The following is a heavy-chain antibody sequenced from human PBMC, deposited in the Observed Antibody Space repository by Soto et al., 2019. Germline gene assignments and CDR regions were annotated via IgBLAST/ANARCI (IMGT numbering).Heavy chain of an antibody. CDR1: GFSLTTSGVG. V-gene: IGHV2-5*02. CDR3: AHRILRTVFGLVTTTAIYFDF. CDR2: IYWDDDK. J-gene: IGHJ4*02. Sequence: QITLNESGPTVVKPAETLTLPCTFSGFSLTTSGVGVGWIRQSPGRAPEWLALIYWDDDKRYSASLKSRLTITKDTSKNQVVLTMASVDPADTATYYCAHRILRTVFGLVTTTAIYFDFWGQGTPVVVSS. D-gene: IGHD3-3*01.